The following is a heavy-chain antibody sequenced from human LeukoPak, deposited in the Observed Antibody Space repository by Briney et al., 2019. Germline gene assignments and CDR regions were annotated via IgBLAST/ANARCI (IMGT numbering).Heavy chain of an antibody. V-gene: IGHV4-4*07. Sequence: SETLSLTCTVSGGSISSYYWSWIRQPAGEGLEWIGRIYTSGSTNYNPSLKSRVTMSVDTSKNQFSLKLSPVTAADTAVYYYARGRGRSGYYFPFDYWGQGTLVTVSS. J-gene: IGHJ4*02. CDR2: IYTSGST. D-gene: IGHD3-22*01. CDR1: GGSISSYY. CDR3: ARGRGRSGYYFPFDY.